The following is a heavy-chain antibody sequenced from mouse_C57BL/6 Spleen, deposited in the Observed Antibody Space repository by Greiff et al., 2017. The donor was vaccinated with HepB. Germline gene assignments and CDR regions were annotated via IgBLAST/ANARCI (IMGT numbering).Heavy chain of an antibody. D-gene: IGHD2-4*01. CDR2: IYPGDGDT. CDR1: GYAFSSYW. CDR3: ARQGYDYDPWYFDY. J-gene: IGHJ2*01. V-gene: IGHV1-80*01. Sequence: QVHVKQSGAELVKPGASVKISCKASGYAFSSYWMNWVKQRPGKGLEWIGQIYPGDGDTNYNGKFKGKATLTADKSSSTAYMQLSSLTSEDSAVYFCARQGYDYDPWYFDYWGQGTTLTVSS.